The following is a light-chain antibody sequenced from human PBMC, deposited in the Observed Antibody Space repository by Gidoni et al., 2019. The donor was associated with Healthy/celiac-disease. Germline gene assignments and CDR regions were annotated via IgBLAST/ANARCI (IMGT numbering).Light chain of an antibody. CDR1: QGISSA. Sequence: AIQLTQSPSSLSASVGDRVTITCRASQGISSALAWYQQKPGKAPKLLIYDASSLESGVPSRFRGSGSGTDFTRTISSLQPEDFATYYCQQFNSYPFTFGPGTKVDIK. CDR2: DAS. CDR3: QQFNSYPFT. J-gene: IGKJ3*01. V-gene: IGKV1-13*02.